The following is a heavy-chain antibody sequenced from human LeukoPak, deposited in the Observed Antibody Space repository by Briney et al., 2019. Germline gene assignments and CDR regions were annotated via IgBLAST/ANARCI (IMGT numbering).Heavy chain of an antibody. D-gene: IGHD2-2*01. CDR1: GGSISSYY. V-gene: IGHV4-59*01. Sequence: SETLSLTCTVSGGSISSYYWSWIRQPPGKGLEWIGYIYYSGSTNYNPSLKSRVTISVDTSKNQSSLKLSSVTAADTAVYYCARGDVVPAPFDYWGQGTLVTVSS. J-gene: IGHJ4*02. CDR2: IYYSGST. CDR3: ARGDVVPAPFDY.